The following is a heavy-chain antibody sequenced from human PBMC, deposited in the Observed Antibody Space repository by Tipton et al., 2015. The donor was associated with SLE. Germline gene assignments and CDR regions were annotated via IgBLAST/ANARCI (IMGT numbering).Heavy chain of an antibody. CDR1: GFTFSSYA. CDR2: IYGGGGSA. J-gene: IGHJ4*02. Sequence: GSLRLSCAASGFTFSSYAMSWVRQAPGKGLEWVSVIYGGGGSAYYADSVKGRFTISRDNSKNTVYLQMNNLRAEDTAIYYCARDSSTWGVEYWGQGTLVTVSS. CDR3: ARDSSTWGVEY. D-gene: IGHD6-13*01. V-gene: IGHV3-23*03.